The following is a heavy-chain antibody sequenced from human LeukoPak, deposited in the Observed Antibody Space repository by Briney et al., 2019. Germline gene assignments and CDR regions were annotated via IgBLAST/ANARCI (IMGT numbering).Heavy chain of an antibody. CDR1: GFTFSSYW. CDR3: AKGRGGYSYGYWYFDL. J-gene: IGHJ2*01. D-gene: IGHD5-18*01. V-gene: IGHV3-7*03. Sequence: PGGSLRLSCAASGFTFSSYWMSWVRQAPGKGLEWVANIKQDGSEKYYVDSVKGRFTISRDNAKNSLYLQMNSLRAEDTAVYYCAKGRGGYSYGYWYFDLWGRGTLVTVSS. CDR2: IKQDGSEK.